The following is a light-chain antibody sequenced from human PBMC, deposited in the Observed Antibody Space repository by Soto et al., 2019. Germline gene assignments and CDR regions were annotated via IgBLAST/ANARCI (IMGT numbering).Light chain of an antibody. J-gene: IGKJ5*01. CDR2: AAS. V-gene: IGKV1D-12*01. CDR1: QGISSW. CDR3: QQANSFPIT. Sequence: IRMPNPPPSWLQPEETKATIIFRPSQGISSWLAWYQQKPGKAPKLLIYAASSLQSGVPSRFSCSGSGTDFTLTISSLQPEDFATYYCQQANSFPITFGQGTRLEIK.